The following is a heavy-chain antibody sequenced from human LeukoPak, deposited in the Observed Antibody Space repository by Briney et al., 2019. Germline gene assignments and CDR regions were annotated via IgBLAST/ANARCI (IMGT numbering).Heavy chain of an antibody. CDR2: IYYSGST. J-gene: IGHJ4*02. V-gene: IGHV4-30-4*01. Sequence: PSETLSLTCTVSGGSISSGDYYWSWIRQPPGKGLEWIGYIYYSGSTYYNPSLKSRVTISVDTSKNQFSLKLSSVTAADTAVYYCALPIGYSSGWYGQNFDYWAQGTRVTVP. D-gene: IGHD6-19*01. CDR3: ALPIGYSSGWYGQNFDY. CDR1: GGSISSGDYY.